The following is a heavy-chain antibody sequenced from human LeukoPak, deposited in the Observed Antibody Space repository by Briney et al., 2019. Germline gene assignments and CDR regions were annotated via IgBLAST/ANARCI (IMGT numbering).Heavy chain of an antibody. Sequence: PSETLSLTCTVSGYSISTGYYWGWIRQSPGKGLEWIGSIYHSGSTYYNPSLKSRVTILVDTSKNQFSLELSSVTAADTAIYYCARVYNWNVYYWGQGSLVTVSS. J-gene: IGHJ4*02. CDR2: IYHSGST. CDR1: GYSISTGYY. D-gene: IGHD1-1*01. V-gene: IGHV4-38-2*02. CDR3: ARVYNWNVYY.